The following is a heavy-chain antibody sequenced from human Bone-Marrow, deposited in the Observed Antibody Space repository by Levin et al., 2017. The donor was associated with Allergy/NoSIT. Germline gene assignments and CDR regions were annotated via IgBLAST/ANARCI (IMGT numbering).Heavy chain of an antibody. V-gene: IGHV3-21*06. CDR2: ISSTNSKI. CDR3: AREKSGRLFDI. J-gene: IGHJ3*02. Sequence: GGSLRLSCSASGFTFSTYSMNWVRQAPGKGLEGVSSISSTNSKIYYTDSVKGRFTISRENAKNSLSLEMNNLSAADTAIYYCAREKSGRLFDIWGQGTMVTVSS. D-gene: IGHD1-26*01. CDR1: GFTFSTYS.